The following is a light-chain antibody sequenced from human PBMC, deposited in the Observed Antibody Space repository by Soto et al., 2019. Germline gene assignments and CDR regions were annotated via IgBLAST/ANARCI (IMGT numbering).Light chain of an antibody. CDR2: LGS. V-gene: IGKV2-28*01. CDR3: MQALQTPYT. CDR1: QSLLNTNGNNY. Sequence: DIVMTQSPLSLPVTPGEPASISCRSSQSLLNTNGNNYLDWYLQKPGQSPQLLIYLGSNRASGVSDRFSGSGSGTDFTLKISRVEAEDVGIYYCMQALQTPYTFGQGTKLESK. J-gene: IGKJ2*01.